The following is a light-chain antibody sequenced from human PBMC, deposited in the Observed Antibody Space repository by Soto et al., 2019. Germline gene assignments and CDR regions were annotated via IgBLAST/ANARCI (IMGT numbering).Light chain of an antibody. Sequence: QSVLTQPPSVSEAPGQRVTISCTGSSSNIGAGYEAHWYQQVPGTAPKLLIYENNNRPSGVPDRFSGSKSGTSASLANTGLQAEDEAEYYCQSYDSSLSGDVFGTGTKLTVL. CDR1: SSNIGAGYE. J-gene: IGLJ1*01. CDR3: QSYDSSLSGDV. CDR2: ENN. V-gene: IGLV1-40*01.